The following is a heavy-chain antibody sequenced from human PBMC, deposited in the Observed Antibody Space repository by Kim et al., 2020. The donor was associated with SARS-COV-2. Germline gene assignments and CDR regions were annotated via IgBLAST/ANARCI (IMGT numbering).Heavy chain of an antibody. V-gene: IGHV4-59*03. Sequence: SETLSLTCSVSGGSITSYYWSWIRQPPGKGLEWIGHIYYTGSTSYNPSLKSRVTMSVDTSKNQFSLKLSSVTAADTAVYYCATHGSGRRFDYWGQGTLVTVSS. CDR3: ATHGSGRRFDY. J-gene: IGHJ4*02. CDR2: IYYTGST. D-gene: IGHD3-10*01. CDR1: GGSITSYY.